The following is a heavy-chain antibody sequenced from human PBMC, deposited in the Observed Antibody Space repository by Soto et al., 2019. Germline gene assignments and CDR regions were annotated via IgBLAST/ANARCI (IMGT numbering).Heavy chain of an antibody. CDR1: GFNFGTYA. Sequence: EVQLLESGGGLVQPGVSLRLACAASGFNFGTYAMGWVRQAPGRGLEWVSSAGSGSSRYYADSVRGRFTVSRDTSKSTLYLEMSSLRAEDTALYYCVKFRGQAYSYYHMDVWGKGTTVTVSS. CDR2: SAGSGSSR. CDR3: VKFRGQAYSYYHMDV. V-gene: IGHV3-23*01. J-gene: IGHJ6*03.